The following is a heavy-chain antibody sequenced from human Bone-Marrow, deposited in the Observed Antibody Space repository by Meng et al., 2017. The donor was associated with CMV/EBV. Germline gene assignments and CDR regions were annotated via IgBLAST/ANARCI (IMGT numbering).Heavy chain of an antibody. CDR1: GGSFSGYY. D-gene: IGHD2-2*01. J-gene: IGHJ6*01. CDR3: ARGRGYCSSTSCYYYYGMAV. CDR2: INHSGST. V-gene: IGHV4-34*01. Sequence: SETLSLTCAVYGGSFSGYYWSWIRQPPGKGLEWIGEINHSGSTNYNPSLKSRVTISVDTSKNQFSLKLSSVTAADTAVYYCARGRGYCSSTSCYYYYGMAVWGQGHTVTGYS.